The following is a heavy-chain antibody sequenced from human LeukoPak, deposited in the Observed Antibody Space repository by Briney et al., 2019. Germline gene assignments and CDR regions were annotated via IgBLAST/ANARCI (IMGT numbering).Heavy chain of an antibody. Sequence: GESLKISCKGSEYSFTSYWIGWVRQMPGKGLEWMGIIYPGDSDTRYSPSFQGQVTTSADKSISTAYLQWSSLKASDTAMYYCARQVRDGYNYGPLSRYYYYMDVWGKGTTVTVSS. CDR1: EYSFTSYW. CDR3: ARQVRDGYNYGPLSRYYYYMDV. CDR2: IYPGDSDT. V-gene: IGHV5-51*01. J-gene: IGHJ6*03. D-gene: IGHD5-24*01.